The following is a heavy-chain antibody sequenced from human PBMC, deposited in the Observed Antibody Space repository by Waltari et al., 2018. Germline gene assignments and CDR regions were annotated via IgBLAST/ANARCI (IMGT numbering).Heavy chain of an antibody. J-gene: IGHJ3*02. V-gene: IGHV1-8*03. CDR1: GYTFTTYD. CDR3: ATSILLGATIAFDI. CDR2: MNPNSGNT. Sequence: QVQLVQSGAEVKKPGASVKVSCKASGYTFTTYDINWVRQATGQGLEWMGWMNPNSGNTGYAQKFQGRVTITRNTSISTAYMELSSLRSEDTAVYYCATSILLGATIAFDIWGQGTMVTVSS. D-gene: IGHD1-26*01.